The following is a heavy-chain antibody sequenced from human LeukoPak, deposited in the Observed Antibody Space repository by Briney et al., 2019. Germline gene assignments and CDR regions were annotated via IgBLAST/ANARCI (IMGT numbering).Heavy chain of an antibody. J-gene: IGHJ4*02. Sequence: GGSLRLSCVASGFTFSNYGMSWVRQAPGKGLEWVAGISDSGGSTNYADSVKGRFTISRDISKNTLYLQMNSLRAEDTAVYYCAKRLGYYDSSEGYFDYWGQGTLVTVSS. D-gene: IGHD3-22*01. V-gene: IGHV3-23*01. CDR1: GFTFSNYG. CDR2: ISDSGGST. CDR3: AKRLGYYDSSEGYFDY.